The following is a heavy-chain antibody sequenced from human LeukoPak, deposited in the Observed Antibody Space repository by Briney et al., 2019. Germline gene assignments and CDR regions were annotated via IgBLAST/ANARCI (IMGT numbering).Heavy chain of an antibody. V-gene: IGHV1-69*04. CDR3: ARGGRDGYNYFDY. CDR2: IIPILGIA. J-gene: IGHJ4*02. D-gene: IGHD5-24*01. Sequence: GASVKVSCKSSGYTFTSYGISWVRQAPGQGLEWMGRIIPILGIANYAQKFQGRVTITADKSTSTAYMELSSLRSEDTAVYYCARGGRDGYNYFDYWGQGTLVTVSS. CDR1: GYTFTSYG.